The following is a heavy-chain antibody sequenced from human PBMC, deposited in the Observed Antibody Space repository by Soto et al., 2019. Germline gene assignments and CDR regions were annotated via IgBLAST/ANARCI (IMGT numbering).Heavy chain of an antibody. Sequence: SLRLSCAASGFTFSAYAMSWVRQAPGKGLEWVSAITGIGSTTYYADSVKGRFTISRDNSKNTLFLQMNSLRAEDTAVYYCARVVGATQMDFDYWGQGTLVTVSS. V-gene: IGHV3-23*01. D-gene: IGHD1-26*01. CDR3: ARVVGATQMDFDY. J-gene: IGHJ4*02. CDR2: ITGIGSTT. CDR1: GFTFSAYA.